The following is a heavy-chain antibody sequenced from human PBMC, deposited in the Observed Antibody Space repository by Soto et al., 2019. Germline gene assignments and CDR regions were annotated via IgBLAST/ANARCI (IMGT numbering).Heavy chain of an antibody. CDR1: GYTFTSYG. V-gene: IGHV1-18*01. J-gene: IGHJ4*02. Sequence: QVQLVQSGAEVKKPGASVKVSCKASGYTFTSYGISWVRQAPGQGLEWMGWISAYNGNTNYAQKLQGRVTMTTDTSTSTAYRERRSLRSDDTAVYYCARPYDFWSRYYGYDYWGQGTLVTVSS. D-gene: IGHD3-3*01. CDR3: ARPYDFWSRYYGYDY. CDR2: ISAYNGNT.